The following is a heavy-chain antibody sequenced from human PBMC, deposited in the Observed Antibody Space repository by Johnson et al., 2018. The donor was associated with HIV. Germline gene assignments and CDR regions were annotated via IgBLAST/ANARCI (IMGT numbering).Heavy chain of an antibody. V-gene: IGHV3-74*02. CDR2: INNDGGST. CDR1: GFTFSSYA. CDR3: ARPLGPPLWHDAFDI. J-gene: IGHJ3*02. Sequence: VQLVESGGGVVQPGRSLRLSCAASGFTFSSYAMHWVRQAPGKGLVWVARINNDGGSTSYVDSVKGRFTISRDNANNTLYLQMNSLRADDTAVYYCARPLGPPLWHDAFDIWGQGTMVTVSS. D-gene: IGHD3-16*01.